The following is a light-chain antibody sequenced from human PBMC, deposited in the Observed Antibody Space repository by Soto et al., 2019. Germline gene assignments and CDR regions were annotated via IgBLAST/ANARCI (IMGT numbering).Light chain of an antibody. CDR1: QSVSSN. V-gene: IGKV3-15*01. CDR2: GAS. J-gene: IGKJ1*01. Sequence: EIVMTQSPATLSVSARERATLSCRASQSVSSNLAWYQQKPGQAPRLLMYGASTRATGIPARFSGSGSGTEFTLTISSLQSEDFAVYHCQQYNNWPPLTFGQGTKVEIK. CDR3: QQYNNWPPLT.